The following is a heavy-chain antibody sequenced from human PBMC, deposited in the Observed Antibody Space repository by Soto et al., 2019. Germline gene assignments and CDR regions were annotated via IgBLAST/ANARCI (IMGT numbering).Heavy chain of an antibody. CDR3: AIGTQTTVTTRLFDC. CDR1: GFTFSSRW. Sequence: EVQLVESGGGLVQTGGSLRLSCAASGFTFSSRWMHWVRQAPGKGLVWVSRINSDGTTITYADSVKGRFTISRDNAKNTLYLQMNSLRAEDTAVYYCAIGTQTTVTTRLFDCWGQGTPVTVSS. D-gene: IGHD4-17*01. J-gene: IGHJ4*02. V-gene: IGHV3-74*01. CDR2: INSDGTTI.